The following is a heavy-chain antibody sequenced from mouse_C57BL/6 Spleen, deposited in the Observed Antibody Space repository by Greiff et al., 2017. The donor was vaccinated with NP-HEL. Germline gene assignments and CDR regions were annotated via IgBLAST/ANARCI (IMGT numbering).Heavy chain of an antibody. CDR1: GYTFTSYW. D-gene: IGHD1-1*02. CDR3: ARWVAIRFDV. V-gene: IGHV1-59*01. CDR2: IDPSDSYT. J-gene: IGHJ1*03. Sequence: VKLQQPGAELVRPGTSVKLSCKASGYTFTSYWMHWVKQRPGQGLEWIGVIDPSDSYTNYNQKFKGKATLTVDTSSSTAYMQLSSLTSEDSAVYYCARWVAIRFDVWGTGTTVTVSS.